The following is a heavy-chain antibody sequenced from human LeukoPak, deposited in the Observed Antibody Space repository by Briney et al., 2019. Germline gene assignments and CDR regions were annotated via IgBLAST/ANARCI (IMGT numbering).Heavy chain of an antibody. V-gene: IGHV1-69*13. D-gene: IGHD2-2*01. CDR1: GGTFSSYA. J-gene: IGHJ6*02. Sequence: ASVKVSCKASGGTFSSYAISWVRQAPGQGLEWMGGIIPIFGTANYAQKFQGRVTITADESTSTAYMELSSLRSEDTAVYYCASGTIGYCSSTSCYAYQYGYYYGMDVWGQGTTVTVSS. CDR3: ASGTIGYCSSTSCYAYQYGYYYGMDV. CDR2: IIPIFGTA.